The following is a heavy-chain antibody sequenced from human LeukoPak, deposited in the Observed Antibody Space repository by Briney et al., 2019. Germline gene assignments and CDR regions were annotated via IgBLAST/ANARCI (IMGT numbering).Heavy chain of an antibody. CDR2: VNPSGGST. V-gene: IGHV1-46*01. Sequence: GASVKVSCKASGYTFTSYYMHWVRQAPGQGLEWMGIVNPSGGSTSYAQKFQGRVTMTRDTSTSTVYMELSSLRSEDTAVYYCARALAVAGIDYWGQGTLVTVSS. D-gene: IGHD6-19*01. J-gene: IGHJ4*02. CDR3: ARALAVAGIDY. CDR1: GYTFTSYY.